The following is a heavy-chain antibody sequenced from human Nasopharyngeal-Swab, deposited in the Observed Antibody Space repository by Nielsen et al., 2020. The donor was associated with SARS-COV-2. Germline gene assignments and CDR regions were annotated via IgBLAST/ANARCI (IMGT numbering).Heavy chain of an antibody. J-gene: IGHJ6*02. Sequence: GESLKISCTASGFTFSRYSMSWVRQAPGKGLEWVSSISSYSNYIFYGDSVKGRFTISRDNAENSLNLQLNSLRAEDTAVYYCARDGLDYDFWSAYFMDVWGQGTTVTVSS. CDR1: GFTFSRYS. CDR3: ARDGLDYDFWSAYFMDV. V-gene: IGHV3-21*01. D-gene: IGHD3-3*01. CDR2: ISSYSNYI.